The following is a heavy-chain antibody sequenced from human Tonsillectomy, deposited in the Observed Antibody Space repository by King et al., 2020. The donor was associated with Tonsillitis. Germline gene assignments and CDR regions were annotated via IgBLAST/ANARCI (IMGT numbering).Heavy chain of an antibody. J-gene: IGHJ4*02. Sequence: VQLVESGAEVKKPGASLKVSCKASGYTFTAYYIYWVRQAPGQGLEWMGWINPNSGGTNYAQNFQGRVTMTRDTSITTAYMELSRLSSDATAVYYCARGNYSYGYFDFWGQGTLVTVSS. CDR1: GYTFTAYY. CDR3: ARGNYSYGYFDF. CDR2: INPNSGGT. V-gene: IGHV1-2*02. D-gene: IGHD5-18*01.